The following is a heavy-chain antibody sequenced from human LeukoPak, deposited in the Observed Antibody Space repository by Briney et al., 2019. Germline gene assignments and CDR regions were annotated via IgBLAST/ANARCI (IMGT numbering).Heavy chain of an antibody. V-gene: IGHV3-11*01. CDR1: GFTFSDYY. Sequence: GGSLRLSCAASGFTFSDYYMSWIRQAPGKGLEWVSYISSSGSTIYYADSVKGRFTISRDNAKNSLYLQMNSLRAEDTAVYYCARYSHYGSGSYYTAVFDYWGQGTLVTVSS. CDR3: ARYSHYGSGSYYTAVFDY. CDR2: ISSSGSTI. J-gene: IGHJ4*02. D-gene: IGHD3-10*01.